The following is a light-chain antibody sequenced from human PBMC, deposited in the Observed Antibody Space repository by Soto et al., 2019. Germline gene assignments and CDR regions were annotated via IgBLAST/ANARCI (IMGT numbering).Light chain of an antibody. CDR3: QQYNSYSRT. J-gene: IGKJ2*01. CDR1: QCISRG. CDR2: KAS. V-gene: IGKV1-5*03. Sequence: DIQMTQSPSTLSASVGDRVTITCRASQCISRGWAWYQQKPGKAPRLLIYKASSLQSGVTSRFSGSGSGTDFTLTISSLQPDDFAPYYCQQYNSYSRTFGQGTKLEIK.